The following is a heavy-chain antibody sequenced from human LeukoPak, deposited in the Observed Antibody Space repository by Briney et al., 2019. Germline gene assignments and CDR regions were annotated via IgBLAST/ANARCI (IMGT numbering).Heavy chain of an antibody. D-gene: IGHD4-11*01. CDR1: GFTVSSNY. J-gene: IGHJ4*02. V-gene: IGHV3-66*02. CDR3: ARVTTVTTVGY. Sequence: GGSLRLSCAASGFTVSSNYMSWVRQAPGKGLEWVSVIYSGGSTYYADSVKGRFTISRDNSKNTLYLQMNSLIAEDTAVYYCARVTTVTTVGYWGQGTLVTVSS. CDR2: IYSGGST.